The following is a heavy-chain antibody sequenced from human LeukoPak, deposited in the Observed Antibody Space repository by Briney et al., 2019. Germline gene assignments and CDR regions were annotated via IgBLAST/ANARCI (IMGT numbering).Heavy chain of an antibody. J-gene: IGHJ5*02. CDR1: GFTFSSYG. CDR3: AKDSAYQLLLYNWFDP. D-gene: IGHD2-2*01. V-gene: IGHV3-30*02. CDR2: IRYDGSNK. Sequence: GGSLRLSCAASGFTFSSYGMHWVRQAPGKGLEWVAFIRYDGSNKYYADSVKGRFTISRDNSKNTLYLQMNTLRAEDTAVYYCAKDSAYQLLLYNWFDPWGQGTLVTVSS.